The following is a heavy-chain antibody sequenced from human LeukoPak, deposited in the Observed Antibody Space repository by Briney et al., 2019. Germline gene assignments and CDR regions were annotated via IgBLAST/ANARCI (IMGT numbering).Heavy chain of an antibody. V-gene: IGHV3-21*01. CDR1: GFTFSRYS. D-gene: IGHD4-23*01. CDR3: ARGRPHGNDY. CDR2: ISSASTYI. Sequence: TGGSLRLSCAASGFTFSRYSMNWVRQAPGKGLEWVSSISSASTYIYYADSVKGRFSISRDNAKNTLYLQMNSLRVEDTAVYYCARGRPHGNDYWGQGTLVTVSS. J-gene: IGHJ4*02.